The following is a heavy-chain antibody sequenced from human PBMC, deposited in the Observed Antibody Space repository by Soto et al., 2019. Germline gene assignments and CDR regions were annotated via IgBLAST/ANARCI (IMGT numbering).Heavy chain of an antibody. J-gene: IGHJ3*02. V-gene: IGHV2-5*02. D-gene: IGHD3-22*01. Sequence: QNTLKESGPTLVKPAQTLTLTCTFSGFSLSTTGVGVGWIRQPPVTALEWLALIYWDDDKRYSPSVKSRLTHTEHTSESQVVVRMTDMDPVDTATYYCSCRVTSAYYYDGSDYPHVVDILGQGTMVTVSS. CDR1: GFSLSTTGVG. CDR3: SCRVTSAYYYDGSDYPHVVDI. CDR2: IYWDDDK.